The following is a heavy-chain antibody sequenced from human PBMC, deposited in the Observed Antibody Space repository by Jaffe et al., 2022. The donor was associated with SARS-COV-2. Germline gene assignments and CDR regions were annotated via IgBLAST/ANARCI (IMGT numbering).Heavy chain of an antibody. CDR2: IYHSGNT. V-gene: IGHV4-38-2*02. D-gene: IGHD2-2*01. Sequence: QVQLQESGPGLVKPSETLSLTCNVSGYSISSGYYWGWVRQPPGKGLEWIGSIYHSGNTYYNPSLKSRVNISIDTSKNQFSLTLSSVTAADTAVYYCAREGRYCGSTSCHFFDYWGQGTLVTVSS. CDR3: AREGRYCGSTSCHFFDY. J-gene: IGHJ4*02. CDR1: GYSISSGYY.